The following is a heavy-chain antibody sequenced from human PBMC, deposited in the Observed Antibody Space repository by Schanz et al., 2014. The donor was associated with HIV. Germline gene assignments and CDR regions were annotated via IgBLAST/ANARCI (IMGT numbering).Heavy chain of an antibody. CDR3: TRDLLGTRNGFFHY. Sequence: VQLVESGGGVVQPGRSRRLSCTASGFTFSSFSMNWVRQAPGKGLEWVSYISSTGGTTYYTDSLRGRFTISRDNDRNTLYLQLSGLRDDDTAVYYCTRDLLGTRNGFFHYWGQGTLVTVSS. J-gene: IGHJ1*01. V-gene: IGHV3-48*02. CDR1: GFTFSSFS. CDR2: ISSTGGTT. D-gene: IGHD1-1*01.